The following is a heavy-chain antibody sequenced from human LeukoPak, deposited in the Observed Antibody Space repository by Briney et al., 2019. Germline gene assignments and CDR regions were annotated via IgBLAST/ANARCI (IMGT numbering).Heavy chain of an antibody. CDR2: ISGSGGST. CDR3: AKDSPVDDSSGYYYVSYFDY. V-gene: IGHV3-23*01. J-gene: IGHJ4*02. CDR1: GFTFSSYA. Sequence: GGSLRLSCAASGFTFSSYAMSWVRQAPGKGLGWVSAISGSGGSTYYADSVKGRFTISRDNSKNTLYLQMNSLRAEDTAVYYCAKDSPVDDSSGYYYVSYFDYWGQGTLVTVSS. D-gene: IGHD3-22*01.